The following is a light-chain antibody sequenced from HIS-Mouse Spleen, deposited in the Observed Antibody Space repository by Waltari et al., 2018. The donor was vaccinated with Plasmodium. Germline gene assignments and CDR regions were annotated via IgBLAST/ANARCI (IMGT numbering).Light chain of an antibody. CDR3: QQYGSSPYT. Sequence: EIVLTQSPGTLSLSPGERATLSCRASQSVSSSYLAWYQQKHGQAPRLRIYGASSRATGIPDRFSGSGSGTDFTLTISRLEPEDFAVYYCQQYGSSPYTFGQGTKLEIK. J-gene: IGKJ2*01. CDR1: QSVSSSY. V-gene: IGKV3-20*01. CDR2: GAS.